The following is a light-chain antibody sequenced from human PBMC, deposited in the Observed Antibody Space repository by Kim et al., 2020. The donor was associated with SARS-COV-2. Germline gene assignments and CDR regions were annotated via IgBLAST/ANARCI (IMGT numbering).Light chain of an antibody. J-gene: IGKJ1*01. V-gene: IGKV1-5*03. CDR2: KAS. CDR3: QEYYSYSGT. CDR1: QTIDIW. Sequence: DIQMTQSPSTLSASVGDRVTITCRASQTIDIWLAWYQQKPGKAPQLLISKASTLEGGVPSRFSGSGSGTEFTLTISSLQPDDVASYHCQEYYSYSGTFGQGTKVDIK.